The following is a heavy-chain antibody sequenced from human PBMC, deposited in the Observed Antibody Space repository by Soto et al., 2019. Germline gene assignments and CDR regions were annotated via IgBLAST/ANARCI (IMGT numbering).Heavy chain of an antibody. D-gene: IGHD2-15*01. V-gene: IGHV3-9*01. Sequence: GGSLRLSCAASGFTFDDYAMNWVRQAPGKGLEWVSGISWNSGSIGYADSVKGRFTISRDNAKNSLYLQMNSLRAEDTALYYCAKDRPEYCSGGSCYSPFDYWGQGTLVTVSS. CDR3: AKDRPEYCSGGSCYSPFDY. CDR1: GFTFDDYA. J-gene: IGHJ4*02. CDR2: ISWNSGSI.